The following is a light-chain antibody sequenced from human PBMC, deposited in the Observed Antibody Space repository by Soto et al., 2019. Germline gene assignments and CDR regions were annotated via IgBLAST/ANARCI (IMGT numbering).Light chain of an antibody. Sequence: DIQMIQSPSFLSASVGDRVMITCRASQTISTYLNWYQQTPGKAPKFLIYAASSLQSGVPLRFSGSGFGTDFTLIISSLQPEDCATYYGQQSYSIPITYGQVARVEI. CDR3: QQSYSIPIT. J-gene: IGKJ5*01. CDR1: QTISTY. V-gene: IGKV1-39*01. CDR2: AAS.